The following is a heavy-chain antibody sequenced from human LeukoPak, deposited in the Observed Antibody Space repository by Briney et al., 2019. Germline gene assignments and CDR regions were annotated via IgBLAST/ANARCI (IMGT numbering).Heavy chain of an antibody. CDR1: GFTFSSYA. CDR2: ISYDGSNK. Sequence: PGRSLRLSCAASGFTFSSYAMRWVRQAPGKGLERVADISYDGSNKHYADSVKGRFTISRGKYKNTLYLQMNSLRAEDTAVYYCARDPTYSSSWYLYYYYGMDVWGQGTTVTVSS. V-gene: IGHV3-30*04. J-gene: IGHJ6*02. D-gene: IGHD6-13*01. CDR3: ARDPTYSSSWYLYYYYGMDV.